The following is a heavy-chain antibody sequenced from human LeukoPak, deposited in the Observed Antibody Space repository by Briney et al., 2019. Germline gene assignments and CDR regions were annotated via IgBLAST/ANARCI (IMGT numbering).Heavy chain of an antibody. V-gene: IGHV3-66*01. CDR1: GFTFSSYS. CDR3: AKETGTTAYYYYGMDV. CDR2: IYSGGST. J-gene: IGHJ6*02. D-gene: IGHD1-7*01. Sequence: GGSLRLSCAASGFTFSSYSMNWVRQAPGKGLEWVSVIYSGGSTYYADSVKGRFTISRDNSKNTLYLQMNSLRAEDTAVYYCAKETGTTAYYYYGMDVWGQGTTVTVSS.